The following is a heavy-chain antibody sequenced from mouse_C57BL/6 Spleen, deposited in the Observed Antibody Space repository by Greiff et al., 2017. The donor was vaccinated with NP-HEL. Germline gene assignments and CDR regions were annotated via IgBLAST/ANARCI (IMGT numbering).Heavy chain of an antibody. CDR3: AREVDYYGSSYGWFAY. D-gene: IGHD1-1*01. J-gene: IGHJ3*01. V-gene: IGHV5-4*01. CDR1: GFTFSSYA. CDR2: ISDGGSYT. Sequence: EVKLVESGGGLVKPGGSLKLSCAASGFTFSSYAMSWVRQTPEKRLEWVATISDGGSYTYYPDNVKGRFTISRDNAKNNLYLQMSHLKSEDTAMYYCAREVDYYGSSYGWFAYWGQGTLVTVSA.